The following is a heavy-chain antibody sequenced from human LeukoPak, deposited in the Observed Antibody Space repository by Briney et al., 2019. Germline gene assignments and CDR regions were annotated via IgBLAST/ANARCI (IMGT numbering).Heavy chain of an antibody. D-gene: IGHD3/OR15-3a*01. CDR1: GFTVSSNY. CDR3: ARGRDWVEY. J-gene: IGHJ4*02. Sequence: GGSLRLSCAASGFTVSSNYMTWVRQAPGKGLEWVSIIYSGGTSYYADSVKGRFTISRDKSRNTVYLQMNSLRAEDTAVYYCARGRDWVEYWGQGTLVTVSS. CDR2: IYSGGTS. V-gene: IGHV3-53*01.